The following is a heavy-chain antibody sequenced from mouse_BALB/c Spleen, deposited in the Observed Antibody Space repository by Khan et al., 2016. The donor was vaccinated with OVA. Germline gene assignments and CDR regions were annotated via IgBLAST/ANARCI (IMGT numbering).Heavy chain of an antibody. CDR1: GFSLTTYG. CDR3: ARAYYYGAWFAY. D-gene: IGHD1-1*01. Sequence: QVQLKQSGPGLVAPSQSLSITCTVSGFSLTTYGVHWVRQPPGKGLEWLGVIWAGGSTNYNPALMSRLSISKANSKSQAFLKRIRLQTDDTTIYYCARAYYYGAWFAYWGQGTLVTVSA. V-gene: IGHV2-9*02. J-gene: IGHJ3*01. CDR2: IWAGGST.